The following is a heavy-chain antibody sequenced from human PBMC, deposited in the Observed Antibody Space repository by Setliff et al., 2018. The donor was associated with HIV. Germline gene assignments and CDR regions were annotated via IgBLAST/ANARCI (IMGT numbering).Heavy chain of an antibody. CDR3: ARHPPKVAYYSSGPTNYLDY. D-gene: IGHD3-10*01. Sequence: SETQSLTCIVSGGSISNYYWSWIRQPPGKGLEWIGYIYSSGKTKYNPSLKSRVTMSVDTSQNQFSLNLNSVTAADTAVYFCARHPPKVAYYSSGPTNYLDYWGRGTLVTVSS. CDR2: IYSSGKT. CDR1: GGSISNYY. V-gene: IGHV4-4*09. J-gene: IGHJ4*02.